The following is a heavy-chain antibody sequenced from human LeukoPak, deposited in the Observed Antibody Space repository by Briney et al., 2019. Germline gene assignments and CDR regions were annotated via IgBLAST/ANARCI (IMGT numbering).Heavy chain of an antibody. CDR2: ISTYNGDT. CDR1: GYTFTSYG. V-gene: IGHV1-18*03. CDR3: ARAYGDSSSPDY. J-gene: IGHJ4*02. D-gene: IGHD3-16*01. Sequence: ASVKVSCKASGYTFTSYGISWVRQAPGQGLEWMGWISTYNGDTIYAQRLQGRVTMTTDTSTSTAYMELRSLRSDDMAVYYCARAYGDSSSPDYWGQGTPVTVSS.